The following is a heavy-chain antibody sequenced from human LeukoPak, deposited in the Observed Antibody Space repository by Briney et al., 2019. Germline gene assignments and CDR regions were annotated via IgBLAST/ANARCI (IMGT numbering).Heavy chain of an antibody. V-gene: IGHV3-23*01. D-gene: IGHD3-9*01. CDR3: AEARDYYDILTGYYS. CDR2: ISGSGGST. Sequence: GGSLRLSCAASGFTFSSYAMSWVRQAPGKGLEWVSAISGSGGSTYYADSVKGRFTISRDNSKNTLYLQMNSLRAEDTAVYYCAEARDYYDILTGYYSWGQGTLVTVSS. CDR1: GFTFSSYA. J-gene: IGHJ5*02.